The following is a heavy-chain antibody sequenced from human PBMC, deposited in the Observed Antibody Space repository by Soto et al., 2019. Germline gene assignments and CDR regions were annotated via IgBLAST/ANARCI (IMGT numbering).Heavy chain of an antibody. J-gene: IGHJ6*02. CDR3: ARLYGYCIRNSCHGHYAMDV. Sequence: WIRQPPGKGPEWIGSIYSSGSTYYNPSLNSRVTVSVDTSKNQFSLKVTSVTAADTAVYYCARLYGYCIRNSCHGHYAMDVWGQGTTVTVSS. V-gene: IGHV4-39*01. D-gene: IGHD2-2*01. CDR2: IYSSGST.